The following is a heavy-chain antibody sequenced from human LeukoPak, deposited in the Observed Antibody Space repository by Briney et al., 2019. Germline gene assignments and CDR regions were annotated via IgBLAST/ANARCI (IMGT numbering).Heavy chain of an antibody. CDR3: ARVGAGTRAFDI. D-gene: IGHD6-13*01. J-gene: IGHJ3*02. Sequence: ASVKVSCKASVYTFTVYYMHCVRQAPGQGLEWMGWINPNSGGTNYAQKFQGRVTMTRDTSISTAYMELSRLRFDDTAVYYCARVGAGTRAFDIWGQGTMVTVSS. CDR1: VYTFTVYY. V-gene: IGHV1-2*02. CDR2: INPNSGGT.